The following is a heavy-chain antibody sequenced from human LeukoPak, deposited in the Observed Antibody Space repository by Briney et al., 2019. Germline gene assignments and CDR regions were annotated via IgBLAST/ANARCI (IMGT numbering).Heavy chain of an antibody. J-gene: IGHJ4*02. Sequence: SETLSLTCAVSGYSISSSNWWGWIRQPPGKGLEWIGYIYYSGSTYYNPSLKSRVTISVDTSKNQFSLKLSSVTAADTAVYYCARAPRLGGRVDYWGQGTLVTVSS. CDR2: IYYSGST. CDR1: GYSISSSNW. D-gene: IGHD2-15*01. CDR3: ARAPRLGGRVDY. V-gene: IGHV4-28*03.